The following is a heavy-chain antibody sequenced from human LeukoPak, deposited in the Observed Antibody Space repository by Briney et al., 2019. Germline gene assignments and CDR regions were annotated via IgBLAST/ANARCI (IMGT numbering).Heavy chain of an antibody. J-gene: IGHJ6*03. CDR3: AKAKVYQLTDYHYYYTDV. V-gene: IGHV1-2*02. CDR2: INPNSGTT. CDR1: GYTFTCSY. Sequence: ASVKVSCKASGYTFTCSYLHWVRQAPGQGLEWMGWINPNSGTTEYAQKFQGRVTMTRDTSISTAYMDLRRLRSCDTPGYYCAKAKVYQLTDYHYYYTDVWDNGTTVTVSS. D-gene: IGHD2-2*01.